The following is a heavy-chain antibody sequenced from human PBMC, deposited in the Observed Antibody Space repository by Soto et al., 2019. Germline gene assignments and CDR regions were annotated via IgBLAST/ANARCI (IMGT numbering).Heavy chain of an antibody. CDR1: GGTFSSYA. V-gene: IGHV1-69*01. CDR3: ARSQGSSTSLEIYYYYYYGMDV. J-gene: IGHJ6*02. CDR2: IIPISGTA. D-gene: IGHD2-2*01. Sequence: QVPLVQSGAEVKKPGSSVKVSCKASGGTFSSYAIIWVRQAPGQGLEWMGGIIPISGTANYAQKFQGRVTITADESTSTAYMELSSLRAEDTAVYYCARSQGSSTSLEIYYYYYYGMDVWGQGTTVTVSS.